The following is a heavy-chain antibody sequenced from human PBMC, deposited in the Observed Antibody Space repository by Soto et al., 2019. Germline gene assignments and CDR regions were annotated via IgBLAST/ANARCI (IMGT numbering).Heavy chain of an antibody. CDR1: GDTFTDYY. CDR3: ARGGHVVVVTAALDY. V-gene: IGHV1-46*01. CDR2: VNPSGGHT. D-gene: IGHD2-21*02. Sequence: QVQLMQSGAEVKKPGASVKVSCKASGDTFTDYYIHWVRQAPGQGLEWMGTVNPSGGHTTYAQHFLGRVTITGYTSTSTLYMELTSLTSDDTAIYYCARGGHVVVVTAALDYWGQGTLVTVSS. J-gene: IGHJ4*02.